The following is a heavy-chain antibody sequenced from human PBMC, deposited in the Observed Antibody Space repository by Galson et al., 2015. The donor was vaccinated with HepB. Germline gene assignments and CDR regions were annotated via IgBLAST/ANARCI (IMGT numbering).Heavy chain of an antibody. CDR2: ISGSGGST. V-gene: IGHV3-23*01. J-gene: IGHJ4*02. CDR3: AKCSGSNWFVPHHFDS. Sequence: SLRLSCAASGFNFANYVMNWVRQAPGKGLEWVSSISGSGGSTYYRGSFKGRFTISRDNSTNTVYLQMKSLRADDTAVYYCAKCSGSNWFVPHHFDSWGQGTLVTVSS. D-gene: IGHD6-13*01. CDR1: GFNFANYV.